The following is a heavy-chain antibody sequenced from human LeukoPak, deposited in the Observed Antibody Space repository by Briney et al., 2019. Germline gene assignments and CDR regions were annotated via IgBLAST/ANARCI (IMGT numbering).Heavy chain of an antibody. CDR3: ARTGDGYNWAVFDI. J-gene: IGHJ3*02. V-gene: IGHV3-66*02. CDR2: IYIGGST. Sequence: RGSLRLSCAAPGITVSSKTMNWVRQAPGKGLQWVSVIYIGGSTNYADSVKGRFTISRDNSKNTLYLQMNSMRTEDTAVYYCARTGDGYNWAVFDIWGHGTMVTVSS. CDR1: GITVSSKT. D-gene: IGHD5-24*01.